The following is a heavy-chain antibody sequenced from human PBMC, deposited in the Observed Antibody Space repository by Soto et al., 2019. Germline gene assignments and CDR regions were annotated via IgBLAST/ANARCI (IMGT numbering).Heavy chain of an antibody. V-gene: IGHV4-31*03. CDR1: GGSISSGGYY. CDR2: IYYSGST. J-gene: IGHJ5*02. D-gene: IGHD1-26*01. CDR3: ARGRVGATGGSKYLTRYNWFDP. Sequence: SETLSLTCTVSGGSISSGGYYWSWIRQHPGKGLEWIGYIYYSGSTYYNPSLKSRVTISVDTSKNQFSLKLSYVTAADTAVYYCARGRVGATGGSKYLTRYNWFDPWGQGTLVTVSS.